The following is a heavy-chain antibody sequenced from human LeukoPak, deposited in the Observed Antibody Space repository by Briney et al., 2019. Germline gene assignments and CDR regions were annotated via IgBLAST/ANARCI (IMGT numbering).Heavy chain of an antibody. CDR2: IYYSGST. J-gene: IGHJ4*02. V-gene: IGHV4-39*01. CDR1: GGSISSSSYY. CDR3: ARLVGTASYYFDY. Sequence: SETLSLTCTVSGGSISSSSYYWAWIRQPPGKGLVWIGSIYYSGSTYHNPPLKSRVTISVDTSKNQFSLKLSSVTAADTAVYYCARLVGTASYYFDYWGQGTLVTVSS. D-gene: IGHD6-19*01.